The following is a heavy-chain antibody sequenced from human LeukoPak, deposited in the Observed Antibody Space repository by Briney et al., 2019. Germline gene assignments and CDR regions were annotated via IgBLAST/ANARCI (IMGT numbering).Heavy chain of an antibody. D-gene: IGHD4-17*01. CDR3: AKDPNGDYVGAFDS. CDR2: ITGSGAGT. J-gene: IGHJ3*02. Sequence: GGSLRLSCAASGFRFSSYAMSWVRQAPERGLQWVSAITGSGAGTYYEDSVKGRFTISRDNSKNTLYLQMNSLRAEDTAIYYCAKDPNGDYVGAFDSWGQGTMVTVSS. V-gene: IGHV3-23*01. CDR1: GFRFSSYA.